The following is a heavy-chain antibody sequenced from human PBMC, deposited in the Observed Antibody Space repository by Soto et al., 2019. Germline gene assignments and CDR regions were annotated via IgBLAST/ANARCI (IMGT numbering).Heavy chain of an antibody. CDR1: GFTFRSYW. J-gene: IGHJ4*02. CDR2: INSDGSST. V-gene: IGHV3-74*01. D-gene: IGHD1-26*01. Sequence: GGSLRLSCAASGFTFRSYWMHWVRKAPGKGPVWVSRINSDGSSTTYADSVKGRFTISRDNAKNTVYLQMNSLTAEDTAVYYCTRGGGLEYSGSFWGQGTLVTVS. CDR3: TRGGGLEYSGSF.